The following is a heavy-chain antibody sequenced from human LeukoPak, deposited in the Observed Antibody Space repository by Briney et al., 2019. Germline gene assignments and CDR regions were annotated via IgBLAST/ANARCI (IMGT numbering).Heavy chain of an antibody. D-gene: IGHD2-21*01. V-gene: IGHV3-49*04. Sequence: PGRSLRLSCTASGLTFGDYAMSWARQAPGKGLEWVGFIRSKAYGGTTEYAASVKGRFTISRDDSKSIAYLQMNSLKTEDTCVYVCTRHTGDCAVDAFDIWGQGTMVTVSS. CDR2: IRSKAYGGTT. J-gene: IGHJ3*02. CDR3: TRHTGDCAVDAFDI. CDR1: GLTFGDYA.